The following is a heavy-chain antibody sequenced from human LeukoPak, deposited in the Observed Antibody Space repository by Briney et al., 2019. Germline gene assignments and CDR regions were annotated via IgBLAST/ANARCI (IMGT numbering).Heavy chain of an antibody. CDR1: GFTFSSYA. CDR2: ISSSGGST. Sequence: GGSLRLSCAASGFTFSSYAMRWVRQDPGGGRVYVTAISSSGGSTYYANSVKGRFTISRDNSKNTLYHQMGSLRAEDMAGYYCARSMRGAYYYDSSGSFDIWGEGTMVTVSS. D-gene: IGHD3-22*01. J-gene: IGHJ3*02. V-gene: IGHV3-64*01. CDR3: ARSMRGAYYYDSSGSFDI.